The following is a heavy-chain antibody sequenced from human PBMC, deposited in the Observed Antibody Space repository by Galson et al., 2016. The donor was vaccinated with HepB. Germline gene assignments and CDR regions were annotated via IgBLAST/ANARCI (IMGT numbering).Heavy chain of an antibody. V-gene: IGHV1-3*04. Sequence: SVKVSCKASGYTFTSYPLHWVRQAPGQRLECMGWITSGNGNIRYTEQFQGTVTITRDTSASTAYMGLSSLRSEDTAVYYCARGKGFLSYYGMDVWGQGTTVTVSS. CDR3: ARGKGFLSYYGMDV. CDR1: GYTFTSYP. J-gene: IGHJ6*02. CDR2: ITSGNGNI. D-gene: IGHD2/OR15-2a*01.